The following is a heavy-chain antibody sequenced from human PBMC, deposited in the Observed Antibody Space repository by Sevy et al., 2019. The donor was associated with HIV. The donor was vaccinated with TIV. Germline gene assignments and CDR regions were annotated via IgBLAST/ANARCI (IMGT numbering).Heavy chain of an antibody. J-gene: IGHJ3*02. CDR2: IIGSGGST. CDR1: GFTFSSYA. V-gene: IGHV3-23*01. Sequence: GGSLRLSCAASGFTFSSYAMSWVRQAPGKGLEWVSAIIGSGGSTYYADSVKGRFTISRDNSKNTLYLQMNSLRAEDTAVYYCAKDPPEYSSSSGADAFDIWGHGTMVTVSS. D-gene: IGHD6-6*01. CDR3: AKDPPEYSSSSGADAFDI.